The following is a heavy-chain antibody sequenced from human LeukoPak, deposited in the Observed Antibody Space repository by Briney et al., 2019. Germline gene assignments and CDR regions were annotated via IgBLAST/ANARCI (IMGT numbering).Heavy chain of an antibody. J-gene: IGHJ4*02. D-gene: IGHD6-19*01. CDR3: ARDPRGYSSGWGTDLGY. Sequence: SGGSLRLSCAASGFTVSSNYMSWVRQAPGKGLEWVSVIYSGGSTYYVDSVKGRFTISRDNSKNTLYLQMNSLRAEDTAVYYCARDPRGYSSGWGTDLGYWGQGTLVTVSS. CDR1: GFTVSSNY. V-gene: IGHV3-66*01. CDR2: IYSGGST.